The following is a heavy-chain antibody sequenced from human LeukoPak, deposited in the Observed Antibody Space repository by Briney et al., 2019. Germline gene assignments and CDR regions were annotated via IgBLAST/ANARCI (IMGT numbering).Heavy chain of an antibody. CDR1: VCTFTWYY. CDR3: ARYYYDSSGRYLDAFDI. J-gene: IGHJ3*02. D-gene: IGHD3-22*01. Sequence: GGSVNVSFKASVCTFTWYYMHWVRQAPGQGLEWMGWINPNSGGTNYAQKFQGRVTMPRDTSISKAYMALSRLRSDDTAVYYCARYYYDSSGRYLDAFDIWGQGTMVTISS. CDR2: INPNSGGT. V-gene: IGHV1-2*02.